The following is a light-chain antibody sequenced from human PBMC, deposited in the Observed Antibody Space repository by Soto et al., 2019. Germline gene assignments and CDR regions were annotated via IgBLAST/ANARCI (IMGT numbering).Light chain of an antibody. V-gene: IGKV3-20*01. J-gene: IGKJ2*01. CDR2: GAS. CDR3: QQYGSSPSYT. CDR1: QSVSSSY. Sequence: EIVLTQSPGTLSLSPGERATLSCRASQSVSSSYLAWYQQKPGQAPRLLIYGASSRATGIPDRFSGSGSGTDFTLTISSLEPEDFAVYYCQQYGSSPSYTFGQGT.